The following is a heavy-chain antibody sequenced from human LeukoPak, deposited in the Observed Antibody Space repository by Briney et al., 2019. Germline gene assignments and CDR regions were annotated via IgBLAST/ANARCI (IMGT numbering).Heavy chain of an antibody. V-gene: IGHV4-31*03. CDR2: IYYSGST. J-gene: IGHJ4*02. CDR3: AREGAERYYDILTGYYSLSFFDY. CDR1: GGSISSGGYY. Sequence: SQTLSLTCTVSGGSISSGGYYWSWIRQHPGKGLEWIGYIYYSGSTYYNPSLKSRVTISVDTSKNQFSLKLSSVTAADTAVYYCAREGAERYYDILTGYYSLSFFDYWGQGTLVTVSS. D-gene: IGHD3-9*01.